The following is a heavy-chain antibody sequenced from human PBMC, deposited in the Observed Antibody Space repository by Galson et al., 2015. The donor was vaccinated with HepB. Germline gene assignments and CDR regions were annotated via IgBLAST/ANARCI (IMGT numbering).Heavy chain of an antibody. CDR2: IIPIFGTA. CDR1: GGTFSSYA. J-gene: IGHJ4*02. CDR3: ARGTITVTTLRPQTGPLVY. V-gene: IGHV1-69*13. Sequence: SVKVSCKASGGTFSSYAISWVRQAPGQGLEWMGGIIPIFGTANYAQKFQGRVTITADESTSTAYMELSSLRSEDTAVYYCARGTITVTTLRPQTGPLVYWGREPWSPSPQ. D-gene: IGHD4-17*01.